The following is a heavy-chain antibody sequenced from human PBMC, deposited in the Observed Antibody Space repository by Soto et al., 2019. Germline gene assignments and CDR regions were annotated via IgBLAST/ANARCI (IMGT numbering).Heavy chain of an antibody. D-gene: IGHD4-4*01. J-gene: IGHJ4*02. V-gene: IGHV4-34*01. Sequence: QVQLQESGPGLVKPSETLSLTCSVSGVSISTYYWTWIRQPPGKGLEWIGEINQSGRTNYNPSLKSRVTISVDTPKNQFSLRLNSVTAADPAVYYCARAEAYSNYPARWGQGTLVTVSS. CDR2: INQSGRT. CDR1: GVSISTYY. CDR3: ARAEAYSNYPAR.